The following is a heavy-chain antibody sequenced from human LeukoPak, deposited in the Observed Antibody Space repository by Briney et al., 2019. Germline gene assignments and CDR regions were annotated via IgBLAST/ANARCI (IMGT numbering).Heavy chain of an antibody. CDR3: ATRSRNSSSWINWFDP. Sequence: PSETLSLTCAVYGGSFSGYYWSWIRQPPGKGLEWIGEINHSGSTNYNPSLKSRVTISVDTSKNQFSLKLSSVTAADTAVYYCATRSRNSSSWINWFDPWGQGTLVTVSS. J-gene: IGHJ5*02. CDR2: INHSGST. D-gene: IGHD6-13*01. V-gene: IGHV4-34*01. CDR1: GGSFSGYY.